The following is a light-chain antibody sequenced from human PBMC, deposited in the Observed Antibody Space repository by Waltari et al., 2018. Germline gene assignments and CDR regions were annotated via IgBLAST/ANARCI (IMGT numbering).Light chain of an antibody. V-gene: IGKV3-20*01. CDR1: QSVSRA. CDR2: GAS. Sequence: EIVLTQSPGSLSSSPGERVTLSCRAGQSVSRALAWYQQKPGQAPRLLIFGASNRATGSPDRFSGSGSETDFSLTISRLEPEDFAVYYCQHYVRLPATFGRGTKVEI. CDR3: QHYVRLPAT. J-gene: IGKJ1*01.